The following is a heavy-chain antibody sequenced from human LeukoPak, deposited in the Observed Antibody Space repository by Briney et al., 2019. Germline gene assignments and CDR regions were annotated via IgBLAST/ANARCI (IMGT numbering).Heavy chain of an antibody. Sequence: GWMTPNSGNTGYAQKFQGRVTMTRNTSISTAYMELSSLRSEDTAVYYCARSSGDYPYYFDSWGQGTLVTVSS. V-gene: IGHV1-8*01. CDR3: ARSSGDYPYYFDS. CDR2: MTPNSGNT. J-gene: IGHJ4*02. D-gene: IGHD4-17*01.